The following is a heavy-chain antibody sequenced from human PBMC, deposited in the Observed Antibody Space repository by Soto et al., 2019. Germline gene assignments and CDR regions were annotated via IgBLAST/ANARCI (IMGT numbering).Heavy chain of an antibody. D-gene: IGHD3-10*01. CDR2: IIPIFGTA. Sequence: SVKVSCKASGGTFSSYAISWVRQAPGQGLEWMGGIIPIFGTANYAQKFQGRVTITADESTSTAYMELSSLRSEDTAVYYCARVYGSGSYYSYYFDYWGQGALVTVSS. V-gene: IGHV1-69*13. CDR3: ARVYGSGSYYSYYFDY. J-gene: IGHJ4*02. CDR1: GGTFSSYA.